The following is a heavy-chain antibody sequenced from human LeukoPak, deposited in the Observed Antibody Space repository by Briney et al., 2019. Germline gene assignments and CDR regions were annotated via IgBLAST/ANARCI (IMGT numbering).Heavy chain of an antibody. CDR2: IKSKTDGGTT. CDR1: EFSVGSNY. D-gene: IGHD4-17*01. CDR3: TTDSGGDYGDY. V-gene: IGHV3-15*01. Sequence: GGSLRLSCAASEFSVGSNYMTWVRQAPGKGLEWVGRIKSKTDGGTTDYAAPVKGRITISRDDSKNTLYLQMNSLKTEDTAVYYCTTDSGGDYGDYWGQGTLVTVSS. J-gene: IGHJ4*02.